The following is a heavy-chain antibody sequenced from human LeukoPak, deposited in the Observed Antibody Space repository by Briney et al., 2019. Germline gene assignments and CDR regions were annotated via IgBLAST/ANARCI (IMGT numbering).Heavy chain of an antibody. CDR2: INPSGGST. Sequence: GASVKVSCKASGYTFTNYYIHWVRQAPGQGLECMGIINPSGGSTSYAQKFQGRVTMTTDTSTSTAYMELRSLRSDDTAVYYCARNIVGATNSHNWFDPWGQGTLVTVSS. D-gene: IGHD1-26*01. J-gene: IGHJ5*02. V-gene: IGHV1-46*01. CDR1: GYTFTNYY. CDR3: ARNIVGATNSHNWFDP.